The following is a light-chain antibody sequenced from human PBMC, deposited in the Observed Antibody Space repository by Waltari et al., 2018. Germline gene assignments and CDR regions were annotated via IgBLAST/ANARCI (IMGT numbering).Light chain of an antibody. J-gene: IGKJ2*01. CDR1: QSVTSN. Sequence: EIVMTQSPAALSVSPGERATLSCRASQSVTSNLAWYQKKRGHSPRLLIYDASIRATGIPARFSGRGSGTEFTLTISSLQSEEFAVYYCQQYNNLQTFGQGTKLELK. CDR3: QQYNNLQT. V-gene: IGKV3D-15*01. CDR2: DAS.